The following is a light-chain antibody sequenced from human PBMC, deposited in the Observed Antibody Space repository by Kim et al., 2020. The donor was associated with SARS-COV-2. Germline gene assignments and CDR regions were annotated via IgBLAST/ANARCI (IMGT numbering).Light chain of an antibody. V-gene: IGLV3-25*03. J-gene: IGLJ3*02. Sequence: SYELTQPPSLSVSPGQTARIPCSGDALPKQYAYWFQQKPGQAPLLVIYKDTKRPSEIPERFSGSNSGTTVTLTISGVQAEDEAEYYCQSADNTDTWVFGGGTQLTVL. CDR2: KDT. CDR1: ALPKQY. CDR3: QSADNTDTWV.